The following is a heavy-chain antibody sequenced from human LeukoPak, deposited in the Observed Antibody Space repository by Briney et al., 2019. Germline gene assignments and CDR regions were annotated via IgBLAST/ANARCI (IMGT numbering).Heavy chain of an antibody. V-gene: IGHV5-51*01. Sequence: GESLKISCKGSGYSSTSYWIGWVRQMPGKGLEWMGIIYPGDSDTRYSPSFQGQVTISADKSISTAYLQWSSLKASDTAMYYCASLVEMATGSFDYWGQGTLVTVSS. CDR2: IYPGDSDT. D-gene: IGHD5-24*01. CDR1: GYSSTSYW. J-gene: IGHJ4*02. CDR3: ASLVEMATGSFDY.